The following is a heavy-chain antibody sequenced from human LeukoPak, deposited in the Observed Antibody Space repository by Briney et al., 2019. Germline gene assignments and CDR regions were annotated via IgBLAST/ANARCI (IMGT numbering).Heavy chain of an antibody. CDR3: ARGPSITMIRGGQWYYYMDV. J-gene: IGHJ6*03. Sequence: SETLSLTCTVSGGSISSYYWSWIRQPPGKGLEWIGYIYYSGSTNYNPSLKSRVTISVDTSKNQFSLKLSSVTAADTAVYYCARGPSITMIRGGQWYYYMDVWGKGTTVTIPS. CDR1: GGSISSYY. V-gene: IGHV4-59*01. CDR2: IYYSGST. D-gene: IGHD3-10*01.